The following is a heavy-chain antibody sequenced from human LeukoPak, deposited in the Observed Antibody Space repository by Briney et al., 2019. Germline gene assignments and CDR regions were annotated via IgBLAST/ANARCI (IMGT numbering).Heavy chain of an antibody. CDR1: GVTVSVNY. Sequence: GGSLRLSCAVSGVTVSVNYMSWVRQAPGKGLEWVSVIYGGGITNYADSVKGRFTISRDNSKNTLYLQLNSLRAEDTAVYYCARDHSGDYARAFDIWAKGQWSPSLQ. CDR2: IYGGGIT. J-gene: IGHJ3*02. CDR3: ARDHSGDYARAFDI. D-gene: IGHD4-17*01. V-gene: IGHV3-66*01.